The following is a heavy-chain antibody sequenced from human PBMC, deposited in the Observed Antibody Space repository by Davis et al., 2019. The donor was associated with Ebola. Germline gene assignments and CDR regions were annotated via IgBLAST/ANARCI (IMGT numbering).Heavy chain of an antibody. J-gene: IGHJ5*02. CDR2: ISYDGSNK. CDR3: ASLRFWSGYYTDNWFDP. Sequence: GESLKISCAASGFTFSSYGMHWVRQAPGKGLEWVAVISYDGSNKYYADSVKGRFTISRDNSKNTLYLQMNSLRAEDTAVYYCASLRFWSGYYTDNWFDPWGQGTLVTVSS. V-gene: IGHV3-30*12. CDR1: GFTFSSYG. D-gene: IGHD3-3*01.